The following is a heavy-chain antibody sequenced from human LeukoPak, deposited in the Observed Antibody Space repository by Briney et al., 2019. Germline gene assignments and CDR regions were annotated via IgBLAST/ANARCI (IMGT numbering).Heavy chain of an antibody. V-gene: IGHV4-4*02. CDR2: IYHSGST. CDR1: GGSISSSNW. J-gene: IGHJ6*02. Sequence: SGTLSLTCAVSGGSISSSNWWSWVRQPPGKGLEWIGEIYHSGSTNYNPSLKSRVTISVDKSKNQFSLKLSSVTAADTAVYYCARDASPIGMQLPSALLDYYYYGMDVWGQGTTVTVPS. D-gene: IGHD3-16*02. CDR3: ARDASPIGMQLPSALLDYYYYGMDV.